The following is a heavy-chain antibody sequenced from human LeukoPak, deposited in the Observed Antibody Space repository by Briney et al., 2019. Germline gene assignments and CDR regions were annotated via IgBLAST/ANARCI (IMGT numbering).Heavy chain of an antibody. CDR3: ARDSPTPVS. J-gene: IGHJ5*02. Sequence: SLRLFCSASGFNHSDYYMSWIRPAPGKGLEWISFISSSSSYTNYADSVKGRFTISKDNAKNSLYLQMNSLRAEDTAVYYCARDSPTPVSWGQGTLVTVSS. CDR1: GFNHSDYY. V-gene: IGHV3-11*06. CDR2: ISSSSSYT.